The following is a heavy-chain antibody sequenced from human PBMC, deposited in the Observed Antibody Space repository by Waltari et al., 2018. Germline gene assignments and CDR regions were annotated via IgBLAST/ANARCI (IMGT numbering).Heavy chain of an antibody. CDR2: NNPNSGCT. CDR1: GYTFVDNY. CDR3: GSGTRNTGGFWGCFRSGGPAL. V-gene: IGHV1-2*02. Sequence: QVQLVQSEAEMKKPGASVKVSCKTSGYTFVDNYVHWVRQAPGHGLEWVGVNNPNSGCTNYEQKFQGRVAKTRDTSPGKSYMELSSPAIYDTAILYCGSGTRNTGGFWGCFRSGGPALWGPGTLLIVS. J-gene: IGHJ4*01. D-gene: IGHD3-3*01.